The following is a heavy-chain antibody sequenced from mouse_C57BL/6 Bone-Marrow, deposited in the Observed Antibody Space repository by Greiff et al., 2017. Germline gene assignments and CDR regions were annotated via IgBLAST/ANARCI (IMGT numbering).Heavy chain of an antibody. CDR2: ISNGGGST. Sequence: EVQVVESGGGLVQPGGSLKLSCAASGFTFSDYYMYWVRQTPEKRLEWVAYISNGGGSTYYPDTVKGRFTISRDNAKNTLYLQLSRLKSEDTAMYYCARPVYYDYGPNYYAMDYWGQGTSVTVSS. J-gene: IGHJ4*01. D-gene: IGHD2-4*01. CDR1: GFTFSDYY. V-gene: IGHV5-12*01. CDR3: ARPVYYDYGPNYYAMDY.